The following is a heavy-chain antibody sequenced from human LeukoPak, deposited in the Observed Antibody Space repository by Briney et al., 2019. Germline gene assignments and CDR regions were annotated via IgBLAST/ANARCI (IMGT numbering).Heavy chain of an antibody. V-gene: IGHV4-4*07. CDR2: IYSSGST. CDR1: GGSISSYY. J-gene: IGHJ5*02. D-gene: IGHD3-22*01. Sequence: SETLSLTCTVSGGSISSYYWTWIRQPAGKGLEWVGRIYSSGSTNYNPTLKSRVTMSVDTSKNQFSLKLTSMTAADTAVYYCARANYYDSSGYYPGWLDPWGQGTLVTVSS. CDR3: ARANYYDSSGYYPGWLDP.